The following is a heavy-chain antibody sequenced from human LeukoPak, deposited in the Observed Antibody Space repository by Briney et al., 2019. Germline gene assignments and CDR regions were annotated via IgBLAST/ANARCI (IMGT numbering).Heavy chain of an antibody. V-gene: IGHV1-18*01. J-gene: IGHJ5*02. Sequence: ASVKVSFKASGYTFTSYGISWVRQAPGQGLEWMGWISAYNGNTNYAQKLQGSVTMTTDTSTSTAYMELRSLRSDDTAVYYCARDTQDYGDYAPWFDPWGQGTLVTVSS. CDR3: ARDTQDYGDYAPWFDP. CDR1: GYTFTSYG. CDR2: ISAYNGNT. D-gene: IGHD4-17*01.